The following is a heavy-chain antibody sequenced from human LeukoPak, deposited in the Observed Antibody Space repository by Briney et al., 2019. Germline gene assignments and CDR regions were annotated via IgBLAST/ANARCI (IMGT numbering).Heavy chain of an antibody. CDR3: ATTFPGIAKYYFDY. J-gene: IGHJ4*02. Sequence: ASVKVSCKVSGYTLTELSMHWVRQAPGKGLEWMGGFDPEDGETIYAQKFQGRVTMTEDTSTDTAYTELSSLRSEDTAVYYCATTFPGIAKYYFDYWGQGTLVTVSS. D-gene: IGHD6-13*01. V-gene: IGHV1-24*01. CDR2: FDPEDGET. CDR1: GYTLTELS.